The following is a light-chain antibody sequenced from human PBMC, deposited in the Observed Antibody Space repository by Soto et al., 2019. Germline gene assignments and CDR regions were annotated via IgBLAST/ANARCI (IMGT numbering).Light chain of an antibody. J-gene: IGKJ2*01. V-gene: IGKV1-9*01. Sequence: DIQLTQSPSFLSASVGDRVTITCRASQGISSYLAWYQQKPGKAPKLLIYAASTLQSGVPSRFXGSGSGTEFTLTISSLQPEDFATYYCQQLNSYPQQTFGQGTKLEIK. CDR1: QGISSY. CDR3: QQLNSYPQQT. CDR2: AAS.